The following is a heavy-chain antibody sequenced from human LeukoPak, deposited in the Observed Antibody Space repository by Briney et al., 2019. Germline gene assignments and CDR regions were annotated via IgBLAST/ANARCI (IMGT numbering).Heavy chain of an antibody. CDR1: GGTFSSYA. CDR2: IIPIFGTA. Sequence: SVKVSCKASGGTFSSYAISWVRQAPGQGLEWMGRIIPIFGTANYAQKFQGRVTITTDESTSTAYMELSSLRSGDTAVYYCARVPYCSSTSCQRGTNAFDIWGQGTMVTVSS. V-gene: IGHV1-69*05. CDR3: ARVPYCSSTSCQRGTNAFDI. D-gene: IGHD2-2*01. J-gene: IGHJ3*02.